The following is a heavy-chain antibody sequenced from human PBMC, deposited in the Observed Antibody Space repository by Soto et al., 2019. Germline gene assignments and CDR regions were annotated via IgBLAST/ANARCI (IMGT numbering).Heavy chain of an antibody. D-gene: IGHD3-10*01. V-gene: IGHV3-72*01. J-gene: IGHJ4*02. Sequence: EVQLVESGGGLVQPGGSLRLSCAASGFTFSDNYMDWVRQAPGKGLEWVGRSRNKVNSYTTEYAASVKGRFTISRDDSKNSLYLQMNSLKTEDTAVYYCARASSSGSNFDYWGQGTLVTVSS. CDR1: GFTFSDNY. CDR3: ARASSSGSNFDY. CDR2: SRNKVNSYTT.